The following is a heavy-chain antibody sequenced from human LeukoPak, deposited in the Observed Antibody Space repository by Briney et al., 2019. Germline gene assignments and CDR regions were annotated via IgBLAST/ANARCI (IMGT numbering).Heavy chain of an antibody. V-gene: IGHV3-30-3*01. CDR2: ISYDGSNK. D-gene: IGHD6-13*01. Sequence: GRSLRLSCAASGFTFSSYAMHWVRQAPGKGLEWVAVISYDGSNKYYADSVKGRFTISRDNSKNTLYLQMNSLRAEDTAVYYCARVRIAAAGRGYFDFWGRGTLVTVSS. J-gene: IGHJ4*02. CDR3: ARVRIAAAGRGYFDF. CDR1: GFTFSSYA.